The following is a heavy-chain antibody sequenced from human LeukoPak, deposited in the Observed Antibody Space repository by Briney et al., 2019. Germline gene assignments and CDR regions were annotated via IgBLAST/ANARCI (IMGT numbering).Heavy chain of an antibody. D-gene: IGHD1-26*01. CDR3: ARTRIAGHYYGMDV. Sequence: SQTLSLTCAISGDSFPSNSAAWNWIRQSPSRGLEWLVRTYYRSKWYNDYAVSVKSRITINPDTSKNQFSLQLNSVTPEDTAVYYCARTRIAGHYYGMDVWGQGTTVTVSS. V-gene: IGHV6-1*01. CDR1: GDSFPSNSAA. CDR2: TYYRSKWYN. J-gene: IGHJ6*02.